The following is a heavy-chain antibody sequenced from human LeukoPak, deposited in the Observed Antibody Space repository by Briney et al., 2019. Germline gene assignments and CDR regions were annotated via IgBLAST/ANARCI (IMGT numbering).Heavy chain of an antibody. Sequence: SETLSLICTVSGRPESSGSYHGRWIRQPPGKGLEWSGYIYFCGSINYNPSLTSRVTISVATSKNQFSLKLSSVTAADTAVYYCARLYCSADGCYARYFDYWGQGTLVTVSS. J-gene: IGHJ4*02. CDR3: ARLYCSADGCYARYFDY. V-gene: IGHV4-61*01. D-gene: IGHD2-15*01. CDR2: IYFCGSI. CDR1: GRPESSGSYH.